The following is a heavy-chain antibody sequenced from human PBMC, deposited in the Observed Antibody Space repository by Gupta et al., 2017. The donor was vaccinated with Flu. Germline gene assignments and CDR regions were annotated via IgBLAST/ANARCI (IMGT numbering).Heavy chain of an antibody. J-gene: IGHJ4*02. CDR2: ISDSGGAT. V-gene: IGHV3-23*01. D-gene: IGHD3-22*01. CDR1: GFTFSRYA. Sequence: EVQLLESGGGLVQPGGSLRLSCAASGFTFSRYAMGWVRQAPGKGLEWVSSISDSGGATYHADSVKGRFTISRDNSKNTLYLEINSLRAEDTSVYYCAKELRTTTLIVVGMGPIDYWGQGTRVTVSS. CDR3: AKELRTTTLIVVGMGPIDY.